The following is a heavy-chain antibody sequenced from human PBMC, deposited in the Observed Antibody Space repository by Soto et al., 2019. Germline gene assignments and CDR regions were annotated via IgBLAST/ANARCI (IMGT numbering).Heavy chain of an antibody. V-gene: IGHV3-30-3*01. CDR3: ARVYVRTSWKDYYYYGMDV. J-gene: IGHJ6*02. CDR2: ISYDGSNK. CDR1: GFTFSSFE. D-gene: IGHD2-2*01. Sequence: GGSLRLSCAASGFTFSSFEMNWLRQAPGEGLEWVAVISYDGSNKYYADSVKGRFTISRDNSKNTLYLQMNSLRAEDTAVYYCARVYVRTSWKDYYYYGMDVWGQGTTVTVSS.